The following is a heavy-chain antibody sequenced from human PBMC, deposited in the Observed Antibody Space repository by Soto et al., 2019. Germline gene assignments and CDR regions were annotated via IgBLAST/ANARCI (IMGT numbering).Heavy chain of an antibody. CDR2: INTGNGNT. D-gene: IGHD3-9*01. J-gene: IGHJ4*02. CDR1: GYSFSNFA. Sequence: ASVKVSCKASGYSFSNFAIHWVRQAPGQRLEWMGWINTGNGNTKYSQKLQGRVTITRDTSASTAYMEVSSLRSEDTAVYYCVRDYYGNLTGPNPFDYPGPGSLVTVSS. V-gene: IGHV1-3*04. CDR3: VRDYYGNLTGPNPFDY.